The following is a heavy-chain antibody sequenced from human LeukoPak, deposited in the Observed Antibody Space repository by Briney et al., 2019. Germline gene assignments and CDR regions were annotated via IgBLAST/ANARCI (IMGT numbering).Heavy chain of an antibody. CDR2: INHSGGT. J-gene: IGHJ5*02. D-gene: IGHD3-9*01. V-gene: IGHV4-34*01. CDR3: ARGFSIFWRFDP. CDR1: GGSFSGYY. Sequence: SETLSLTCAVYGGSFSGYYWSWIRQPPGKGLEWIGEINHSGGTNYNPSLKSRVTISVDTSKNQFSLKLSSVTAADTAVYYCARGFSIFWRFDPWGQGTLVTVSS.